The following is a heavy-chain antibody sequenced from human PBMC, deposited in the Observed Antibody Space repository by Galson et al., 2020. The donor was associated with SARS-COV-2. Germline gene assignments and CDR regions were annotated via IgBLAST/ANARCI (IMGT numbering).Heavy chain of an antibody. CDR1: GGSISSGDYY. CDR3: ARYYGSGSDAPGHDC. V-gene: IGHV4-30-4*08. Sequence: SETLSLTCTVSGGSISSGDYYWSWIRQPPGKGLEWIGYISYSGTTYYNRSLKSRVSISLDTSKNQFSLKLSSVTAADTAVYYCARYYGSGSDAPGHDCWGQGTLVTVSS. CDR2: ISYSGTT. J-gene: IGHJ4*02. D-gene: IGHD3-10*01.